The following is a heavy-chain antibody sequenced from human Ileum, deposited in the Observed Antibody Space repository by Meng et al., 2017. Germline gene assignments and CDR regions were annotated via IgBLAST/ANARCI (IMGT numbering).Heavy chain of an antibody. V-gene: IGHV4-34*01. Sequence: QWGTGHVKPSEYLSLPCAVYGGSFSGYYWSWIRQPPGKGLEWIGEINHSGSTNYNPSLKSRVTISVDTSKNQFSLKLSSVTAADTAVYYCSRTSYYDNSGYYPGWGQGTLVTVSS. CDR2: INHSGST. CDR3: SRTSYYDNSGYYPG. D-gene: IGHD3-22*01. J-gene: IGHJ4*02. CDR1: GGSFSGYY.